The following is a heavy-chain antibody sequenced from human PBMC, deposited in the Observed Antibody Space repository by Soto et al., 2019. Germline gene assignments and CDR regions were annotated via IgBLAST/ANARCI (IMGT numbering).Heavy chain of an antibody. CDR3: AKGVDTEYRWGMDV. Sequence: QVQLVESGGGVVQPGRSLRLSCAASGFTFSSYGMHWVRQAPGKGLEWVAVISYDGSNKYYADSVKGRFTISRDNSKNTLYLQMNSLRAEDTAVYYCAKGVDTEYRWGMDVW. D-gene: IGHD5-18*01. CDR1: GFTFSSYG. CDR2: ISYDGSNK. V-gene: IGHV3-30*18. J-gene: IGHJ6*01.